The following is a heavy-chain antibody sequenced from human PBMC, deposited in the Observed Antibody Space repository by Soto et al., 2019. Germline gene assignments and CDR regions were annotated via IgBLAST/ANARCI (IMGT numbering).Heavy chain of an antibody. J-gene: IGHJ4*02. CDR2: IKSKTDGGTT. Sequence: EVQLVESGGGLVKPGGSLRLSCAASGFTFSSARMSWVRQAPGKGLEWVGRIKSKTDGGTTDYAAPVKGRFTISRDDSKNTLYLQMNSLKTEDTAVYYCTTAGNSSGIDYWGQGTLVTVSS. V-gene: IGHV3-15*01. D-gene: IGHD6-19*01. CDR1: GFTFSSAR. CDR3: TTAGNSSGIDY.